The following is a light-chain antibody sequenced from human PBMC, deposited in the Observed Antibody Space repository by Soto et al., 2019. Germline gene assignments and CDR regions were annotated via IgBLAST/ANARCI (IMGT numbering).Light chain of an antibody. V-gene: IGKV3-20*01. CDR3: QQYGSSPRFT. CDR1: QSVSSSY. J-gene: IGKJ3*01. Sequence: EIVLTQSPGTLSLSRGERATLSCRASQSVSSSYIAWYQQKPGQAPRLLIYGASSRATGIPDRFSGSGSGTDFTLTISRLEPEDFAVYYCQQYGSSPRFTFGPGTKVDIK. CDR2: GAS.